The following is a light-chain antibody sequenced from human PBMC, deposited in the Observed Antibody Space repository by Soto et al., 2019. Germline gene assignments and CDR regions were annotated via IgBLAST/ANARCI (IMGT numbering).Light chain of an antibody. J-gene: IGKJ5*01. CDR3: QQYNSYPT. Sequence: DIQMTQSPSTLSASVGDRVTITCRASQSISSWLAWYQQKPGKAPNLLIYKASSLESGVPSRFSGSGSGTEFTLTISSLHPDDFATYYCQQYNSYPTFGQGKRLESK. CDR2: KAS. CDR1: QSISSW. V-gene: IGKV1-5*03.